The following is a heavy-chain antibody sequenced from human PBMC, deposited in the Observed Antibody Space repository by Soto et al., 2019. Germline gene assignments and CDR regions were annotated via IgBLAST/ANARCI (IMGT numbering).Heavy chain of an antibody. V-gene: IGHV3-7*01. Sequence: TVGSLRLSCAASGFTFSNYWMSWVRQAPGKGLEWVANIKQDGSQNYYVDSVKGRFTTSRDNTKNSFYLQMNSLRAEDTAVYYCARDHINGWKFDYCGRRTLVTVSS. J-gene: IGHJ4*02. CDR1: GFTFSNYW. CDR2: IKQDGSQN. D-gene: IGHD6-19*01. CDR3: ARDHINGWKFDY.